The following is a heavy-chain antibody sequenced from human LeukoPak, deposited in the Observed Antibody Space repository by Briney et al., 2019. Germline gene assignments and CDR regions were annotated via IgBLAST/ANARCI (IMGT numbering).Heavy chain of an antibody. CDR3: AKNPHGDRYYYYYYMDV. Sequence: GGPLRLSCAASGFSGFTFSSYAMSWVRQAPGRGLEWVSGISGSGGRTHYADSVKGRFTISRDNSKNTLYLQMNSLRAEDTAVYYCAKNPHGDRYYYYYYMDVWGKGTTVTVSS. CDR1: GFSGFTFSSYA. CDR2: ISGSGGRT. J-gene: IGHJ6*03. V-gene: IGHV3-23*01. D-gene: IGHD3-10*01.